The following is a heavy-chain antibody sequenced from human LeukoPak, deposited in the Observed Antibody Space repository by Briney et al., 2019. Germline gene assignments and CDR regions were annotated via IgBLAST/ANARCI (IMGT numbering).Heavy chain of an antibody. D-gene: IGHD7-27*01. J-gene: IGHJ4*02. CDR3: ARDSGDRPRAVGYYFDY. V-gene: IGHV3-66*01. CDR2: IYSGGAT. CDR1: GITVSTNY. Sequence: GGSLRLSCAASGITVSTNYMSWVRQAPGKGLEGVSIIYSGGATFYADSVKGRFTISRENSKNTLWLQMNSLRAEDTAVYYCARDSGDRPRAVGYYFDYWGQGSLVTVSS.